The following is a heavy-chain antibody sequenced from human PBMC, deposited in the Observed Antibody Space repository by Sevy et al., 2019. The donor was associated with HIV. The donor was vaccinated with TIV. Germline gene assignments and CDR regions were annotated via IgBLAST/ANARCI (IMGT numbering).Heavy chain of an antibody. CDR1: GYTFTSYG. CDR2: ISAYNGNT. D-gene: IGHD6-13*01. V-gene: IGHV1-18*01. CDR3: ARDLGGSAAGTDFFDY. Sequence: ASVKVSCKASGYTFTSYGISWVRQAPGQGLEWMGWISAYNGNTNYAQKLQGRVTMTTDTSTSTAYRELRSLRSDDTAGYYCARDLGGSAAGTDFFDYWGQGTLVTVSS. J-gene: IGHJ4*02.